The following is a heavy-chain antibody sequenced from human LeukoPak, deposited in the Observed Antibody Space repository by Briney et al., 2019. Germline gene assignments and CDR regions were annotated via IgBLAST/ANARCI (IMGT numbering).Heavy chain of an antibody. V-gene: IGHV4-39*01. CDR1: GGSISSSSYY. CDR3: ASPGPLVGATLFDY. Sequence: PSETLSLTCTVSGGSISSSSYYWGWIRQPPGKGLEWIGSIYYSGSTYYNPSLKGRVTISVDTSKNQFSLKLSSVTAADTAVYYCASPGPLVGATLFDYWGQGTLVTVSS. D-gene: IGHD1-26*01. J-gene: IGHJ4*02. CDR2: IYYSGST.